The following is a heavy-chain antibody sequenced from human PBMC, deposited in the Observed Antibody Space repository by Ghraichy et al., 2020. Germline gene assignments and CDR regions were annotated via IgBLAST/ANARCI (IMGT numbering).Heavy chain of an antibody. V-gene: IGHV4-61*01. Sequence: SETLSLTCIVSGGSVSSGSYYWSWIRQPPGKGLEWIWYIYDSGSTDYNPSLKSRVTIAADTSKNQFSLKLSSVTAADTAVYYCARGRIVGVTGYYFDNWGQGTLVTVSS. CDR3: ARGRIVGVTGYYFDN. CDR1: GGSVSSGSYY. D-gene: IGHD1-26*01. J-gene: IGHJ4*02. CDR2: IYDSGST.